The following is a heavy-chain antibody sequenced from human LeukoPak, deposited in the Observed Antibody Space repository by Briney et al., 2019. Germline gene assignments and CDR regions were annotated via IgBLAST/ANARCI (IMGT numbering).Heavy chain of an antibody. D-gene: IGHD3-3*01. Sequence: GGSLRLSCAASGFTVSLYYMTWVRQAPGKGLEWVSVIYSGGPTYYADSVKGRFTISRDNSKNTVYLQMNSLRGEDTAVYYCASLGTYYDFWSGYFYWGQGTLVTVSS. V-gene: IGHV3-53*01. CDR3: ASLGTYYDFWSGYFY. CDR1: GFTVSLYY. J-gene: IGHJ4*02. CDR2: IYSGGPT.